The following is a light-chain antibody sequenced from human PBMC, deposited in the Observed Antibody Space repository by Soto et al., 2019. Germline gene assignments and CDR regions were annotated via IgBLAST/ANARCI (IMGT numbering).Light chain of an antibody. V-gene: IGLV2-14*03. J-gene: IGLJ1*01. CDR1: SSDVGAYNS. CDR3: SSYTRSSTYV. CDR2: DVS. Sequence: QSALTQPASVSGSPGQSIAISCTGTSSDVGAYNSVSWYQQHPGRAPKLMIHDVSNRHSGVSKRFSGSKSGNTASLTISGRQAEDEADYYCSSYTRSSTYVFGTGTKLTVL.